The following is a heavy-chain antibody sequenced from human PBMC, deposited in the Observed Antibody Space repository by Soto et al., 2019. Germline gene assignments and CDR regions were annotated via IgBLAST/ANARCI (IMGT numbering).Heavy chain of an antibody. V-gene: IGHV5-51*01. CDR2: IYPGDSDT. D-gene: IGHD4-17*01. J-gene: IGHJ6*02. CDR1: GYSFTSYW. Sequence: GESLKISCKGSGYSFTSYWIGWVRQMPGKGLEWMGIIYPGDSDTRYSPSFQGQVTISADKSISTAYLQWSSLKASDTAMYYCARGQDYDDLVGYYYGMDVWGQGTTVTVSS. CDR3: ARGQDYDDLVGYYYGMDV.